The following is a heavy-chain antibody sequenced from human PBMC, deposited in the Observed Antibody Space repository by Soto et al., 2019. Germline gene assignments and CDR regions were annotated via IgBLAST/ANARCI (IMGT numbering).Heavy chain of an antibody. J-gene: IGHJ6*02. CDR1: GGSISSSNW. Sequence: PSETLSLTCAVSGGSISSSNWWSWVRQPPGKGLEWIGEINHSGSTNYNPSLKSRVTISVDTSKNQFSLKLSSVTAADTAVYYCARGPEYSSGWADDYYYYGMDVWGQGTTVTVSS. V-gene: IGHV4-4*02. D-gene: IGHD6-19*01. CDR2: INHSGST. CDR3: ARGPEYSSGWADDYYYYGMDV.